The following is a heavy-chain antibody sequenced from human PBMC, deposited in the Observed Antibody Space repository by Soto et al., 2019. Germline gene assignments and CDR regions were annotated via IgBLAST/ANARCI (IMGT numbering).Heavy chain of an antibody. Sequence: QVQLVQSGAEVKKPGASVKVSCKASGYTFTNYAFSWVRQAPGQGLEWMGWISAYNGNTNYPQKLQGRVTMTTDTSTSTAYVELMSLRSDDTAVYYCARDLAAAGPFDCWGQGTLVTVSS. J-gene: IGHJ4*02. CDR1: GYTFTNYA. D-gene: IGHD6-13*01. CDR3: ARDLAAAGPFDC. V-gene: IGHV1-18*01. CDR2: ISAYNGNT.